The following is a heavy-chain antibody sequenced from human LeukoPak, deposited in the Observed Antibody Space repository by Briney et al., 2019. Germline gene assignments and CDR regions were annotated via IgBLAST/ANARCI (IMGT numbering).Heavy chain of an antibody. V-gene: IGHV1-24*01. D-gene: IGHD2-21*01. J-gene: IGHJ3*02. CDR1: GYTLTELS. CDR3: ATDPWVVRGAFDI. Sequence: ASVKVSCKVSGYTLTELSMHWVRQAPGKGLEWMGGFGPEDGETIYAQKFQGRVTMTEDTSTDTAYMELSSLRSEDTAVYYCATDPWVVRGAFDIWGQGTMVTVSS. CDR2: FGPEDGET.